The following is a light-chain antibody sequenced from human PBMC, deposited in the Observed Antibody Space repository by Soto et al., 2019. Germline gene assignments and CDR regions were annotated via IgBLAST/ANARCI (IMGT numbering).Light chain of an antibody. CDR3: MQLLHPPLT. CDR1: QSLLHNNGYNY. V-gene: IGKV2-28*01. Sequence: DVVMTQSPLSLPVTPGEPASISCRSSQSLLHNNGYNYLAWFLQKAGQSPQLLIYLASSRASGVPDRFSGSGSGTDFTLEISSVEAEDVGIYYCMQLLHPPLTFGGGTKVEIK. CDR2: LAS. J-gene: IGKJ4*01.